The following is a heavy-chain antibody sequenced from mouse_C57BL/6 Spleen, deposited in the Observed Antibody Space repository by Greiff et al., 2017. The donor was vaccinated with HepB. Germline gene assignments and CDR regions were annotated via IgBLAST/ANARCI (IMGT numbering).Heavy chain of an antibody. CDR2: INPNNGGT. CDR3: ARREVVATDWYFDV. J-gene: IGHJ1*03. D-gene: IGHD1-1*01. Sequence: EVQGVESGPELVKPGASVKIPCKASGYTFTDYNMDWVKQSHGKSLEWIGDINPNNGGTIYNQKFKGKATLTVDKSSSTAYMELRSLTSEDTAVYYCARREVVATDWYFDVWGTGTTVTVSS. V-gene: IGHV1-18*01. CDR1: GYTFTDYN.